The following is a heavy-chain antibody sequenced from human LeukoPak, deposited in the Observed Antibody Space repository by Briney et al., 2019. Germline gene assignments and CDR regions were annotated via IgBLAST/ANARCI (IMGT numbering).Heavy chain of an antibody. J-gene: IGHJ6*02. CDR2: ISSGSSTI. V-gene: IGHV3-48*03. CDR3: ARGLAVAGNCMDV. D-gene: IGHD6-19*01. Sequence: GGSLRLSCAASGFTFSSYEMSWVRQAPGKGLEWVSYISSGSSTIYYADSVKGRFTISRDNAKNTLHLQMNSLRAEDTAVYYCARGLAVAGNCMDVWGQGTTVTVSS. CDR1: GFTFSSYE.